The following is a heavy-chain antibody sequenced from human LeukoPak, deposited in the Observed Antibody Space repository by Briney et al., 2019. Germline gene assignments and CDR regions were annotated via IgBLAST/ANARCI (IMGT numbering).Heavy chain of an antibody. CDR3: ARTTSLTASGYDY. V-gene: IGHV1-8*03. Sequence: GASVKVSCKASGGTFSSYAINWVRQAPGQGLEWMGWINPNSGDRGYAQKFQGRVSITSDTSISTAYMELGSPRSEDTAVYFCARTTSLTASGYDYWGQGTLVTVSS. J-gene: IGHJ4*02. CDR1: GGTFSSYA. CDR2: INPNSGDR. D-gene: IGHD4-17*01.